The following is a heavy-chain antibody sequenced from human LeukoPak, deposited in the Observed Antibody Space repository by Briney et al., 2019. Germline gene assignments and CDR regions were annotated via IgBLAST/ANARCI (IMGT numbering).Heavy chain of an antibody. CDR3: AREGRDIVVVPAATYYYYYYMDV. V-gene: IGHV4-34*01. D-gene: IGHD2-2*01. CDR1: GGSFSGYY. CDR2: IYHSGST. Sequence: SETLSLTCAVYGGSFSGYYWSWIRQPPGKGLEWIGEIYHSGSTNYNPSLKSRVTISVDTSKNQFSLKLSSVTAADTAVYYCAREGRDIVVVPAATYYYYYYMDVWGKGTTVTISS. J-gene: IGHJ6*03.